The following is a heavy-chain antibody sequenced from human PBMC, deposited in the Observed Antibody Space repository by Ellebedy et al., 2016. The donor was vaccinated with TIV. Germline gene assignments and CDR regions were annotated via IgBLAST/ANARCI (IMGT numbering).Heavy chain of an antibody. CDR3: ARDLIQADYAESYYGMDV. J-gene: IGHJ6*02. CDR2: INPNSGGT. V-gene: IGHV1-2*02. CDR1: GYTFTGYY. D-gene: IGHD4-17*01. Sequence: AASVKVSCKGSGYTFTGYYMHWVRQAPGQGLEWMGWINPNSGGTNYAQKFQGRVTMTRDTSISTAYMELSRLRSDDTAVYYCARDLIQADYAESYYGMDVWGQGTTVTVSS.